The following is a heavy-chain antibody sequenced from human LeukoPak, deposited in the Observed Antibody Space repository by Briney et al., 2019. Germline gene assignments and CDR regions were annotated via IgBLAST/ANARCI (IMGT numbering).Heavy chain of an antibody. D-gene: IGHD5-12*01. V-gene: IGHV1-46*01. CDR1: GYTFTSYY. J-gene: IGHJ6*02. CDR2: INPNGGST. Sequence: ASVKVSCKASGYTFTSYYMHWVRQAPGQGLEWMGIINPNGGSTSYAQKFQGRVTMTRDTSTSTVYMELSSLRSEDTAVYYCARDQIVAPYYYYYGMDVWGQGTTVTVSS. CDR3: ARDQIVAPYYYYYGMDV.